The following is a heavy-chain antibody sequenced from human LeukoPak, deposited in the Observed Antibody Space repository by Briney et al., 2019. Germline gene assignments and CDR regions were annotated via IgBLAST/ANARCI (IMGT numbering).Heavy chain of an antibody. V-gene: IGHV3-21*05. CDR1: GFIFSSYS. J-gene: IGHJ2*01. CDR2: VSTDSAYT. CDR3: TREDNWYFDL. Sequence: PGGSLRLSCAASGFIFSSYSMNWVRQAPGKGLEWLSYVSTDSAYTNYAGSVKGRFTISRDNAKSSLYLQLNSLTAEDTAVYYCTREDNWYFDLWGRGTLVTVSS.